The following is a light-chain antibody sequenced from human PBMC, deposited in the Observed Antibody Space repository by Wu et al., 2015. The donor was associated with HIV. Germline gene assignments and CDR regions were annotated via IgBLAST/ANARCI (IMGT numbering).Light chain of an antibody. V-gene: IGKV3-15*01. Sequence: EIVMTQSPATLSVSPGERATLSCRASESVSSNLAWYQQKPGQAPRLLFFAASTRATGIPARFSGSGSGTEFTLTITSLQSEDFAIYYCQQYNKWPLTFGGGTKVDIK. CDR2: AAS. CDR1: ESVSSN. J-gene: IGKJ4*01. CDR3: QQYNKWPLT.